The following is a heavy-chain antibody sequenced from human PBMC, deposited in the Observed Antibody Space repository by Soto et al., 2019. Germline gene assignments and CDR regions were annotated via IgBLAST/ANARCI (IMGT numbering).Heavy chain of an antibody. CDR2: ISAYNGNT. Sequence: ASWKVSGKASGYTFTSYGISWVRQAPGQGLEWMGWISAYNGNTNYAQKLPGRVTMTTDTSTSTAYMELRSLRSDDTAVYYCARALFGGVVVTAAPQEGDVDWFDPWGQGTLVTVSS. CDR1: GYTFTSYG. V-gene: IGHV1-18*01. CDR3: ARALFGGVVVTAAPQEGDVDWFDP. J-gene: IGHJ5*02. D-gene: IGHD2-2*01.